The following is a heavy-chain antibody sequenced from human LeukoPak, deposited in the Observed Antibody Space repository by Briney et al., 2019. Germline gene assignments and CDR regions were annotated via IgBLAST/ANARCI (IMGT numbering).Heavy chain of an antibody. D-gene: IGHD3-16*01. CDR2: LHSDGAT. J-gene: IGHJ4*02. V-gene: IGHV3-66*01. CDR3: ARVGWGYYFDY. Sequence: PGGSLRLSCAASGFTVSPNYMSWVRLAPGKGLEWVSLLHSDGATYYAESVKGRFTISTDNSKNILYLQMNSLRAEDTAVYYCARVGWGYYFDYWGQGTLVTVSS. CDR1: GFTVSPNY.